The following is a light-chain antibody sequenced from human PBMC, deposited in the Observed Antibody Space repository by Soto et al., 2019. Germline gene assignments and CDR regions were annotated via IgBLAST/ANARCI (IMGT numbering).Light chain of an antibody. CDR2: HAS. CDR3: QQFNSYPLS. Sequence: AIQLTQSPASLAAAVGDRVTIACRASQDINSALAWYQQKPGLPPNLLIYHASNLESGVPSRFSGSGSGTDFALTISSLQPEDFATYFCQQFNSYPLSFGGGTKVVIK. CDR1: QDINSA. V-gene: IGKV1-13*02. J-gene: IGKJ4*01.